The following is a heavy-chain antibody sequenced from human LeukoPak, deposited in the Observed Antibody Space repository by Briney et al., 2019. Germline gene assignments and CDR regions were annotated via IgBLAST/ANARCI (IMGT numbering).Heavy chain of an antibody. D-gene: IGHD3-22*01. V-gene: IGHV3-23*01. CDR1: GFTFSSYA. J-gene: IGHJ1*01. CDR2: ISGSGGST. Sequence: GGSLRLSCAASGFTFSSYAMSWVRQAPGKGLEWVSAISGSGGSTYYADSVKDRFTISRDNSKNTLYLQMNSLRAEDTAVYYCAKTTLTYYYDSSGYSNAEYFQHWGQGTLVTVSS. CDR3: AKTTLTYYYDSSGYSNAEYFQH.